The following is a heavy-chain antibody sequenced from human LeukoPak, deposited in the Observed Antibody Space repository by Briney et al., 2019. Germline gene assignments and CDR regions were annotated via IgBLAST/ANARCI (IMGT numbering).Heavy chain of an antibody. CDR2: ISYDGSNQ. Sequence: PGGSLRLSCAASGITFSSYAMHWVRQAPGKGLEWVAVISYDGSNQYYADSVRGRFTISRDNSKNTLYLQMNSLRAEDTAVYYCAKLFFPNYWGQGTLVIVSS. V-gene: IGHV3-30*18. J-gene: IGHJ4*02. CDR3: AKLFFPNY. CDR1: GITFSSYA. D-gene: IGHD3-3*01.